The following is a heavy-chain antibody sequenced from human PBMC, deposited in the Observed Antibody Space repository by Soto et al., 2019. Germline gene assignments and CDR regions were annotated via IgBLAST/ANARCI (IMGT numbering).Heavy chain of an antibody. D-gene: IGHD6-19*01. Sequence: GGSLRLSCAASGFTFDDYAMHWVRQAPGKGLEWVSGISWNSGSIGYADSVKGRFTISRDNAKNSLYLQMNSLRAEDTALYYCAKSRGDGSGWNKQKVFDPWGQGTLVTVSS. CDR1: GFTFDDYA. J-gene: IGHJ5*02. CDR2: ISWNSGSI. CDR3: AKSRGDGSGWNKQKVFDP. V-gene: IGHV3-9*01.